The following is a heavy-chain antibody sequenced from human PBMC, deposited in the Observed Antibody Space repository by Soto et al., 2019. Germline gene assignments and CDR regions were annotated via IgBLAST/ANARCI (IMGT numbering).Heavy chain of an antibody. Sequence: EVQLLDSGGGLVQPGGSLRLSCAASGFTFSTYAMGWVRQAPGKGLEWVSTFTGGGRTYYADFVKGRFTISRDNSKNTLYLQMDTLRAEDTTVYYCARLPYSYVSLYFFDFWGQGSLVTVSS. D-gene: IGHD5-18*01. V-gene: IGHV3-23*01. CDR1: GFTFSTYA. CDR2: FTGGGRT. CDR3: ARLPYSYVSLYFFDF. J-gene: IGHJ4*02.